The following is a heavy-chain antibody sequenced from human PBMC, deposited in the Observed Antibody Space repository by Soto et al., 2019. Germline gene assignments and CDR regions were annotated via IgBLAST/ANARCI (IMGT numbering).Heavy chain of an antibody. V-gene: IGHV1-69*13. Sequence: ASVKVSCKVSGDTFSNYAINWVRRAPRQGLEWMGAIVPIFRTTNYAQKFQGRVTITADESTITAHMELSRLRSDDTATYYCAREASAPGTFREDASDIWGQGTKVTVSS. D-gene: IGHD1-7*01. CDR1: GDTFSNYA. CDR3: AREASAPGTFREDASDI. J-gene: IGHJ3*02. CDR2: IVPIFRTT.